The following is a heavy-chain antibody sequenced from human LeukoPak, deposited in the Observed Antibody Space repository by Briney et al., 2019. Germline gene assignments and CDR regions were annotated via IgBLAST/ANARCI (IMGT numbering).Heavy chain of an antibody. CDR1: GFTFSNHA. CDR3: VKGLRSYGYSLFDY. V-gene: IGHV3-23*01. CDR2: ISGGGETS. J-gene: IGHJ4*02. D-gene: IGHD5-18*01. Sequence: GGSLRLSCVASGFTFSNHAMNWVRQAPGEGLEWVSVISGGGETSYYADSVKGRFTISRDNSKNTIYLQMNSLGAEDTAVYYCVKGLRSYGYSLFDYWGQGSQVTVSS.